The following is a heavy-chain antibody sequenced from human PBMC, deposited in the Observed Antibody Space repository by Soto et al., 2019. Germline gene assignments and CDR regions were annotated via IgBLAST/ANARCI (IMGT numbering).Heavy chain of an antibody. CDR3: ARQIYDSDTGPNFQYYFDS. CDR1: GYSFAGYW. J-gene: IGHJ4*02. Sequence: GESLKISCKGSGYSFAGYWITWVRQKPGKGLEWMGRMDPSDSQTYYSPSFRGHVTISVTKSITTVFLQWSSLRASDTAMYYCARQIYDSDTGPNFQYYFDSWGQGTPVTVSS. V-gene: IGHV5-10-1*01. CDR2: MDPSDSQT. D-gene: IGHD3-22*01.